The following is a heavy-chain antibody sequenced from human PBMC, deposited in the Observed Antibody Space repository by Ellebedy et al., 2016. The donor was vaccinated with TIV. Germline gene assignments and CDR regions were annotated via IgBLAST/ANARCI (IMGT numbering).Heavy chain of an antibody. CDR2: TIPIFGTT. J-gene: IGHJ6*02. CDR1: GGTFSTYA. V-gene: IGHV1-69*06. Sequence: AASVQVSCKASGGTFSTYAISWVRHPPGQGLDWMGGTIPIFGTTNYARKFQGSVTVTADKSTSTAYMELTSLRFEDTAVYFCGRASQDAMDVWGQGTTVTVSS. CDR3: GRASQDAMDV. D-gene: IGHD2-21*01.